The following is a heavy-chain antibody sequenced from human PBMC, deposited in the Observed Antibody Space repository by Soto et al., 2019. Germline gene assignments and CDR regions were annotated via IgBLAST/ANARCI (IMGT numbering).Heavy chain of an antibody. CDR3: ARGVSAGVDY. D-gene: IGHD1-26*01. J-gene: IGHJ4*02. CDR1: GYSFTSLD. Sequence: QVQLVQSGAEVREPGASVKVSCKASGYSFTSLDINWVRQTAGQGLEWMGWMQPSTGRTGYAQKFQGRFTITSDTSINTAYMELTTLTSDDTAFYYCARGVSAGVDYWGQGTLVTVSS. CDR2: MQPSTGRT. V-gene: IGHV1-8*01.